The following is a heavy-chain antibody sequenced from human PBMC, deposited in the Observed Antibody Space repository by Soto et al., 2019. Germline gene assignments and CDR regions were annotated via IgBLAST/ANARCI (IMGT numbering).Heavy chain of an antibody. D-gene: IGHD2-21*01. CDR2: ISAYNGNT. CDR1: GYTFTSYG. Sequence: QVQLVQSGAEVMKPGASLKISCKASGYTFTSYGISWVRQAPGHGLEWMGWISAYNGNTNYTQKLQGRVTMTTDTSTSTADMELRSLRSDDTAVYYCARDHVDEIYDYWGQGTLVTVST. V-gene: IGHV1-18*04. J-gene: IGHJ4*02. CDR3: ARDHVDEIYDY.